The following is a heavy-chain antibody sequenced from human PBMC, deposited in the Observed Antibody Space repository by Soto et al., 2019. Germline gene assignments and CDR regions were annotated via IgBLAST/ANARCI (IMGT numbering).Heavy chain of an antibody. CDR1: VASISGFY. J-gene: IGHJ5*02. D-gene: IGHD1-1*01. CDR2: IYATETT. V-gene: IGHV4-4*07. CDR3: VRDGTKTLRDWFDP. Sequence: PSETLSLTCTVSVASISGFYWSWIRKSAGKGLEWIGRIYATETTDYNPSLKSRVMMSVDTSKKQFSLKLRSVTAADTAVYYCVRDGTKTLRDWFDPWGQGISVTVSS.